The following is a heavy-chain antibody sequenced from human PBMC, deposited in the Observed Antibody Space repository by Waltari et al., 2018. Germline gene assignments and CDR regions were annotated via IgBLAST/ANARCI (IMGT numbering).Heavy chain of an antibody. CDR2: VDPEDGET. CDR3: ACSSVAVRKVGYGMDV. V-gene: IGHV1-24*01. J-gene: IGHJ6*02. D-gene: IGHD6-19*01. Sequence: KGLELMGGVDPEDGETIYAQKFQGRVTMTEDTATDTAYMVLSSLRSEDTAVYYCACSSVAVRKVGYGMDVWGQGTTVTVSS.